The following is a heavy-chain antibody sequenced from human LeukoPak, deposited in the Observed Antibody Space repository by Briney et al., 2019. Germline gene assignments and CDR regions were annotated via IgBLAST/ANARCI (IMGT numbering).Heavy chain of an antibody. V-gene: IGHV5-51*01. CDR3: ARRIAGSGSDY. D-gene: IGHD6-13*01. CDR2: IYPADSDT. CDR1: GYSFSNYW. J-gene: IGHJ4*02. Sequence: GESLKISCKASGYSFSNYWIGWVRQMPGKGLEWMGIIYPADSDTRYSPSFQGQVTISADKSISTAYLQWSSLKASDTAMYYCARRIAGSGSDYWGQGTLVTVSS.